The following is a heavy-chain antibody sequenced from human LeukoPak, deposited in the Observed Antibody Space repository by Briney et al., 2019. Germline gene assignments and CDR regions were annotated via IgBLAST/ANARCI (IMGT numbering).Heavy chain of an antibody. V-gene: IGHV4-59*01. D-gene: IGHD3-22*01. Sequence: SETLSLTCTVSGGSISSYYWSWIRQPPGKGLEWIGYIYDSGSTNYNPSLKSRVTISVDTSKNQFSLKLSSVTAADTAVYYCATYYYDSNGLLVVDWGQGTLVTVSS. CDR1: GGSISSYY. CDR2: IYDSGST. J-gene: IGHJ4*02. CDR3: ATYYYDSNGLLVVD.